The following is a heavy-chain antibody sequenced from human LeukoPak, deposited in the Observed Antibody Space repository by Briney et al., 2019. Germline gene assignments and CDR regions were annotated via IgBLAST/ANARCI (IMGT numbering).Heavy chain of an antibody. CDR2: VYYTGST. CDR3: ARQDFGSGILPGY. D-gene: IGHD3-10*01. CDR1: GGSISSYY. J-gene: IGHJ4*02. V-gene: IGHV4-39*01. Sequence: SETLSLTCTVPGGSISSYYWGWIRQPPGKGLEWIATVYYTGSTYYIPSLKSRVTISIDTSKSHFSLKLSSVTAADMAVYYCARQDFGSGILPGYWGQGTLVTVSS.